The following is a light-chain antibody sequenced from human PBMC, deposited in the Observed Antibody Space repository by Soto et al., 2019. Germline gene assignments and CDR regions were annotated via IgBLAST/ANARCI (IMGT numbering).Light chain of an antibody. Sequence: DIQMTQSPSSLSASVGDRVTITCRASQGISNSLAWYQQKPGKVPKLLIYAASTLQSAVPSRFSGSGSGTDFTFSISSLQTEDVATYYCQKYNSAPLTFGGGTKVEIK. CDR2: AAS. J-gene: IGKJ4*01. V-gene: IGKV1-27*01. CDR3: QKYNSAPLT. CDR1: QGISNS.